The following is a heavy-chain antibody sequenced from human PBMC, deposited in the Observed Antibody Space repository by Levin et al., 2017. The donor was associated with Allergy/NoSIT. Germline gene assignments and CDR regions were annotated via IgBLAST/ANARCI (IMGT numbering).Heavy chain of an antibody. V-gene: IGHV3-7*01. CDR1: GFTFSSYW. J-gene: IGHJ5*02. CDR2: IKQDGSEK. CDR3: ARVFGPLGRSSWYRGWFDP. D-gene: IGHD6-13*01. Sequence: SGGSLRLSCAASGFTFSSYWMSWVRQAPGKGLEWVANIKQDGSEKYYVDSVKGRFTISRDNAKNSLYLQMNSLRAEDTAVYYCARVFGPLGRSSWYRGWFDPWGQGTLVTVSS.